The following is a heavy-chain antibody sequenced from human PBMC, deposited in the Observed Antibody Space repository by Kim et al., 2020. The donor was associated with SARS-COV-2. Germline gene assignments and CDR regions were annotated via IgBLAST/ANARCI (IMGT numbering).Heavy chain of an antibody. Sequence: GGSLRLSCTASGFIFGDYAMTWVRQAPGKGLEWVGFIRSKGYGGTTQYAASVKDRFTISRDDSKSIAYLQMNSLRTEDTAVYFCARDKNAFGYLTPILGIWGQGTKVTVSS. CDR2: IRSKGYGGTT. D-gene: IGHD3-10*01. V-gene: IGHV3-49*04. CDR3: ARDKNAFGYLTPILGI. CDR1: GFIFGDYA. J-gene: IGHJ3*02.